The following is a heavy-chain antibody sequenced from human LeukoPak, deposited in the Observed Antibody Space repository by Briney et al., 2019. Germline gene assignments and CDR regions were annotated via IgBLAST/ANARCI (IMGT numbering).Heavy chain of an antibody. V-gene: IGHV3-48*02. CDR1: GFTFSSYG. Sequence: PAGSLRLSCAASGFTFSSYGMNWVRQAPGKGLEWVSYISSSSSTIYYVDSVKGRFTISRDNAKNSLYLQMNSLGDEDTAVYFCARVTVVGANHIDYWGQGTLVTVSS. J-gene: IGHJ4*02. D-gene: IGHD1-26*01. CDR2: ISSSSSTI. CDR3: ARVTVVGANHIDY.